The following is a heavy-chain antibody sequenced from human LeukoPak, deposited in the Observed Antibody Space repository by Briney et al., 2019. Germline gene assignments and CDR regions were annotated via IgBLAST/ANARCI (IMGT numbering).Heavy chain of an antibody. D-gene: IGHD3-10*01. CDR1: GGTFSSYA. CDR2: IIPILGIA. Sequence: ASVKVSCKASGGTFSSYAISWVRQAPGQGLEWMGRIIPILGIANYAQKFQGRVTITADKSTSTAYMELSSLRSEGTAVYYCASPSISYYYGSGSYYNDRTEYGMDVWGQGTTVTVSS. CDR3: ASPSISYYYGSGSYYNDRTEYGMDV. V-gene: IGHV1-69*04. J-gene: IGHJ6*02.